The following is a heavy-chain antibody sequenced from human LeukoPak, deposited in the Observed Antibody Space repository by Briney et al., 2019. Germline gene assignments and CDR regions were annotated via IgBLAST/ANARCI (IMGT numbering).Heavy chain of an antibody. CDR2: IYYSGST. CDR3: ASGESRIVVVPAAARHWFDP. Sequence: SETLSLTCTVSGGSISSSSYYWGWIRQPPGKGLEWIGSIYYSGSTYYNPSLKSRVTISVDTSKNQFSLKLSSVTAADTAVYYCASGESRIVVVPAAARHWFDPWGQGTLVAVSS. J-gene: IGHJ5*02. D-gene: IGHD2-2*01. V-gene: IGHV4-39*01. CDR1: GGSISSSSYY.